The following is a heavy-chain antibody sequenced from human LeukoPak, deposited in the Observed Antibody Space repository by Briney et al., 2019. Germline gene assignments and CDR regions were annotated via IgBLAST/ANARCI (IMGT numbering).Heavy chain of an antibody. D-gene: IGHD6-13*01. CDR3: ARRRDMSSSWYRSYYYYMDV. V-gene: IGHV4-4*02. CDR2: IYHSGST. CDR1: GGSISSSNW. Sequence: SSETLSLTCAVSGGSISSSNWWNWVRQPPGKGLEWIGQIYHSGSTNYNPSLKSRVTISVDTSKNQFSLKLSSVTAADTAVYYCARRRDMSSSWYRSYYYYMDVWGKGTTVTISS. J-gene: IGHJ6*03.